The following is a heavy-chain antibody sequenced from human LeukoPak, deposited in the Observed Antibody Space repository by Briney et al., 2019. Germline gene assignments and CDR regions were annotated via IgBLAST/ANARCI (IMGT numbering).Heavy chain of an antibody. CDR3: ARDTAAGSLTFDY. D-gene: IGHD6-13*01. V-gene: IGHV3-33*01. CDR1: GFTFSSYG. CDR2: IWYDGSNK. J-gene: IGHJ4*02. Sequence: GRSLRLSCAASGFTFSSYGMHWVRQAPGKGLEWAAVIWYDGSNKYYADSVKGRFTISRDNSKNTLYLQMNSLRAEDTAVYYCARDTAAGSLTFDYWGQGTLVTVSS.